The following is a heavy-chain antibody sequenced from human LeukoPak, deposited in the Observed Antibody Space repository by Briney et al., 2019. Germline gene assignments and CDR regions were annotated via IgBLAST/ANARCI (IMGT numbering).Heavy chain of an antibody. CDR2: ISDSSSTG. V-gene: IGHV3-48*02. Sequence: GGSLRLSCAASGFTFSSYSMNWVRQAPGQGLEWVSYISDSSSTGKYADSVKGRFTISRDNAKNSLYLQMNSLRDEDTAVYYCARGGSSGPDFDYWAREPWSPSPQ. CDR3: ARGGSSGPDFDY. J-gene: IGHJ4*02. CDR1: GFTFSSYS. D-gene: IGHD6-19*01.